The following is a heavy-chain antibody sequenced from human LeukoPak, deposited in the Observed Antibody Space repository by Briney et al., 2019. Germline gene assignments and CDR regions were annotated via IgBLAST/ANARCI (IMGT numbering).Heavy chain of an antibody. CDR3: ARSLITMVRGVCDY. CDR2: IKQDGSEK. D-gene: IGHD3-10*01. J-gene: IGHJ4*02. Sequence: GGSLRLPCAASGFTFSSYWMSWVRQAPGKGLEWVANIKQDGSEKYYVDSVKGRFTISRDNAKNSLYLQMNSLRAEDTAVYYCARSLITMVRGVCDYWGQGTLVTVSS. V-gene: IGHV3-7*03. CDR1: GFTFSSYW.